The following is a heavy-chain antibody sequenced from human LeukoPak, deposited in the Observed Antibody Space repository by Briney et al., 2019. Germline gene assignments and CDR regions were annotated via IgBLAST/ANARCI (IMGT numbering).Heavy chain of an antibody. Sequence: SETLSLTCTVSGGSISSSSYYWGWIRQPPGKGLEWIGSIYYSGSTYYNPSLKSRVTISVDTSKNQFSLKLSSVTAADTAVYYCARSEWFYMDVWGKGATVTVSS. V-gene: IGHV4-39*01. D-gene: IGHD3-3*01. CDR1: GGSISSSSYY. CDR2: IYYSGST. J-gene: IGHJ6*03. CDR3: ARSEWFYMDV.